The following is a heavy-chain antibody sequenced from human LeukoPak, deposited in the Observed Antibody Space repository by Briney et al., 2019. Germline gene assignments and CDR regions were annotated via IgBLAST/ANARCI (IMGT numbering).Heavy chain of an antibody. J-gene: IGHJ4*02. Sequence: GGSLRLSCAASGFTFNSYWMTWVRQPPAKGLEWVANIKEDESQKYYVDSVKGRFTISRDNTENSLYLQMNRRRAEGTAVYYCAREYSGWGSNFYYWGQGTLVTVSS. CDR2: IKEDESQK. CDR1: GFTFNSYW. CDR3: AREYSGWGSNFYY. V-gene: IGHV3-7*03. D-gene: IGHD6-19*01.